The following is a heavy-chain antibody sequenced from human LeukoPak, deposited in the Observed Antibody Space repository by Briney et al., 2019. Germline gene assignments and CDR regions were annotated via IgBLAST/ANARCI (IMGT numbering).Heavy chain of an antibody. Sequence: SETLSLTCAVSGGSISSGGYSWSWIRQPPGKGLEWIGYIYYSGSTYYNPSLKSRVTISVDTSKNQFSLKLSSVTAADTAVYYCARHGRSYGLDYWGQGTLVTVSS. V-gene: IGHV4-30-4*07. CDR2: IYYSGST. D-gene: IGHD1-26*01. J-gene: IGHJ4*02. CDR1: GGSISSGGYS. CDR3: ARHGRSYGLDY.